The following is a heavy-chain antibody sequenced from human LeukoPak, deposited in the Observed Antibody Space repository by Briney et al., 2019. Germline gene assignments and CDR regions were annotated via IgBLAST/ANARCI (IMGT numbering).Heavy chain of an antibody. Sequence: PSETLSLTCTVSGGPISSYYWSWIRQPPGKGLEWIGYIYYSGNSNYNPSLRSRVAMSVDTSKNQLSLKLTSVTAADTAVYYCARQPYSSGSYYFDYWGQGTLVTVSS. CDR3: ARQPYSSGSYYFDY. CDR1: GGPISSYY. J-gene: IGHJ4*02. CDR2: IYYSGNS. V-gene: IGHV4-59*08. D-gene: IGHD6-19*01.